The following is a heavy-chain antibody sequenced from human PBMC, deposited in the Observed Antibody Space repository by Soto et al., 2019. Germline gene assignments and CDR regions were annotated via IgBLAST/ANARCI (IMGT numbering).Heavy chain of an antibody. Sequence: QVQLQQSGPGLVGPSQTLSLTCAVSGGSISSEYFHWTWIRQSPGKGLGWIGYIHYTGSIMYNPSFKSRLTMAVDTTKNQFSLQLTSVTAADTAVYFCAREDDGGDRDYYGLDVWGQGTTVTVSS. CDR1: GGSISSEYFH. V-gene: IGHV4-30-4*08. J-gene: IGHJ6*02. CDR3: AREDDGGDRDYYGLDV. CDR2: IHYTGSI. D-gene: IGHD2-21*02.